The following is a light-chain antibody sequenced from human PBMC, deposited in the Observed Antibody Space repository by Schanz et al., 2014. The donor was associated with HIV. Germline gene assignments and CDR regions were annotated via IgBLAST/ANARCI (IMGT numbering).Light chain of an antibody. V-gene: IGKV3-20*01. CDR3: QQYGSSPT. CDR1: QSVGGSQ. J-gene: IGKJ1*01. Sequence: ETVLTQSPDTLSLSPGERATLSCRASQSVGGSQLAWFQLKRGQPPRLLIYADSFRATGVPDRFSGSGSGTDFTLTISRLEPEDFAVYYCQQYGSSPTFGQGTRVEIK. CDR2: ADS.